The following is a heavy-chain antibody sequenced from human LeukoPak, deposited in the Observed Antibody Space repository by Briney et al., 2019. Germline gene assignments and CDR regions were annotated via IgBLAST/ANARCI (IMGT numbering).Heavy chain of an antibody. CDR2: IYYSGIT. Sequence: SETLSLTCTVSGGSISSYYWSWIRQPPGKGLEWIGYIYYSGITNYNPSLKSRFTISVDTSKNQISLKVTSVTAADTAMYYCARDLRTTITTNYFDPWGQGTLVTVSS. J-gene: IGHJ5*02. V-gene: IGHV4-59*12. CDR1: GGSISSYY. CDR3: ARDLRTTITTNYFDP. D-gene: IGHD4-11*01.